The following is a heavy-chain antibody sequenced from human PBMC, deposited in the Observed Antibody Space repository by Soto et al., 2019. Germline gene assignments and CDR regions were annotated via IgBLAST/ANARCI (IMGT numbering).Heavy chain of an antibody. CDR2: IKRKTDGGTT. CDR1: GFNFINAW. Sequence: EVQLVESGGGLVEPGGSLRLSCAASGFNFINAWMHWVRQAPGKGLEWVGRIKRKTDGGTTDYAAPVKGRFIISRDDSKNTLYLQINSLKMEDTAVYYCSALGVWGKGTTVTVSS. V-gene: IGHV3-15*07. CDR3: SALGV. D-gene: IGHD1-26*01. J-gene: IGHJ6*04.